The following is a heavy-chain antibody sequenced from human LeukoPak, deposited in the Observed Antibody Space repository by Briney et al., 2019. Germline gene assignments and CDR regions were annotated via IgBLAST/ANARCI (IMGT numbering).Heavy chain of an antibody. CDR1: GFTFSSYW. D-gene: IGHD3-3*01. CDR3: ARGTIFGTAPSGP. V-gene: IGHV3-7*01. CDR2: IKQDGSEK. Sequence: EPGGSLRLSCAASGFTFSSYWMSWVRQAPGKGLEWVANIKQDGSEKYYVDSAKGRFTISRDNAKDSLYLQMNSLRAEDTAVYYCARGTIFGTAPSGPWGQGTLVTVSS. J-gene: IGHJ5*02.